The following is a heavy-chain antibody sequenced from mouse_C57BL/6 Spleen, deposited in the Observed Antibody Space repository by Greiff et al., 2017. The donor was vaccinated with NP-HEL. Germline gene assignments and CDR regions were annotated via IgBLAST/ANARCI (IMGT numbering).Heavy chain of an antibody. CDR1: GFTFSDYG. J-gene: IGHJ1*03. CDR3: ARPGTGLSYWYFDV. V-gene: IGHV5-17*01. CDR2: ISSGSSTI. Sequence: VQLQQSGGGLVKPGGSLKLSCAASGFTFSDYGMHWVRQAPEKGLEWVAYISSGSSTIYYADTVKGRFTISRDNAKNTLFLQMTSLRSEDTAMYYCARPGTGLSYWYFDVWGTGTTVTVSS. D-gene: IGHD4-1*01.